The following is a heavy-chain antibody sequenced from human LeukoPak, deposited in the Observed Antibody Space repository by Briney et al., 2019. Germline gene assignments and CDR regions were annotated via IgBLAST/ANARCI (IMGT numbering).Heavy chain of an antibody. V-gene: IGHV4-59*01. J-gene: IGHJ6*02. CDR2: ISHSGST. D-gene: IGHD1-26*01. CDR1: GGSIKSYY. CDR3: ARDRRSVIAGGTNYGMDV. Sequence: SETLSLTCTVFGGSIKSYYWSWIRQPPGKGLEWIGYISHSGSTKYNPSLKSRVTISLDASKNQFSLRLSSVTAADTAVYYCARDRRSVIAGGTNYGMDVWGQGTTVTVSS.